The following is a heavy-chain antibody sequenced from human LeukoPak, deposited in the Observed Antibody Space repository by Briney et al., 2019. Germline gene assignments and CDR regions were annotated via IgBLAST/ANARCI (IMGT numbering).Heavy chain of an antibody. CDR2: IYSGGST. D-gene: IGHD5/OR15-5a*01. V-gene: IGHV3-53*01. CDR1: GFTVSSNY. Sequence: PGGSLRLSCAASGFTVSSNYMSWVRQAPGKGLEWVSVIYSGGSTYYADSVKGRFTISRDNSKNTLYLQMNSLRAEDTAVYYCARDYRVLSGPNYYYGMDVWGQGTTVTVSS. CDR3: ARDYRVLSGPNYYYGMDV. J-gene: IGHJ6*02.